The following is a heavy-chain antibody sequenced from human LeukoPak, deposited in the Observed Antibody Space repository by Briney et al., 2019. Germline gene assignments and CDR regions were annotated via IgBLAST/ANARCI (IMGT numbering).Heavy chain of an antibody. J-gene: IGHJ5*02. V-gene: IGHV3-69-1*02. CDR2: ISGGNHI. D-gene: IGHD2-2*01. CDR3: TREDCDNVRCYGASDA. Sequence: GGSLRLSCGASGFTFSSYAMSWVRQAPGKGLEWVSSISGGNHIYYADSVKGRFTISRDNARHSLSLQMNALRAEDTAVYYCTREDCDNVRCYGASDAWGQGTLVTVSS. CDR1: GFTFSSYA.